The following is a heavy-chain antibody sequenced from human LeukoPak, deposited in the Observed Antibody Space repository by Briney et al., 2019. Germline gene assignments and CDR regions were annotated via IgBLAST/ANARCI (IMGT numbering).Heavy chain of an antibody. CDR2: IIPIFGTA. Sequence: SVKVSCKASGGTFSSYAISWVRQAPGQGLEWMGGIIPIFGTANYAQKFQGRVTITADESTSTAYMELSSLRSEDTAVYYCARDALPGYSYGLTIDYWGQGTLVTVSS. J-gene: IGHJ4*02. CDR3: ARDALPGYSYGLTIDY. CDR1: GGTFSSYA. V-gene: IGHV1-69*01. D-gene: IGHD5-18*01.